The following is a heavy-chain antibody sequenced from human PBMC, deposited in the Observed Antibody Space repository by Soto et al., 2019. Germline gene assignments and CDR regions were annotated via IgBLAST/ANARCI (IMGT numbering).Heavy chain of an antibody. V-gene: IGHV4-38-2*02. D-gene: IGHD5-18*01. CDR1: GYSISSGYY. CDR3: ARELAIQNPGDYFDY. CDR2: IYHSGST. Sequence: SETLSLTCAVSGYSISSGYYWGWIRQPPGKGLEWIGSIYHSGSTYYNPSLKSRVTISVDTSKNQFSLKLSSLTAADPAVYFGARELAIQNPGDYFDYWGQGTLVTVSS. J-gene: IGHJ4*02.